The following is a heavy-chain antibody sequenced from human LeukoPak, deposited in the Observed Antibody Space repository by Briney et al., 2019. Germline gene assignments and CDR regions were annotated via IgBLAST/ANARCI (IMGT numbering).Heavy chain of an antibody. D-gene: IGHD6-19*01. CDR3: ARDRDSSGRYQTLYWFDP. CDR2: INPSGGST. Sequence: GASVKVSCKASGYTFTSYYMHWVRQAPGQGLEWMGIINPSGGSTSYAQKFQGRVTMTRDTSISTAYMELSRLRSDDTAVYYCARDRDSSGRYQTLYWFDPWGQGTLVTVSS. CDR1: GYTFTSYY. J-gene: IGHJ5*02. V-gene: IGHV1-46*01.